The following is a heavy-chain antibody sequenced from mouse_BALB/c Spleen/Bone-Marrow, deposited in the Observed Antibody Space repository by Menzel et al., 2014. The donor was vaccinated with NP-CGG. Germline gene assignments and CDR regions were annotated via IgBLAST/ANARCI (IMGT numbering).Heavy chain of an antibody. Sequence: VQLQQSGAERVKPGASVTLSCKASGYNFTSYWVNWVKLGPGQGLEWIGDIYPVSASTNYNEKFRSKATLTVDTSSSTAYMQLSNLASDDSALYYCASGVYYAMDYWGQGTSVTVSS. J-gene: IGHJ4*01. CDR2: IYPVSAST. CDR3: ASGVYYAMDY. CDR1: GYNFTSYW. V-gene: IGHV1-55*01.